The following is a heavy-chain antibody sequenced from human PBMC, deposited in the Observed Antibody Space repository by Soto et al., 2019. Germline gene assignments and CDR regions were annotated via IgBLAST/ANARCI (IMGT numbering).Heavy chain of an antibody. CDR2: INHSGSA. Sequence: SETLSLTCAVYGGSFSDYSWTWIRQPPGKALEWIGQINHSGSANYNPSLRSRVIISIGTPKNQFSLELTSVTAADTAVYYCARVSGIYYYGMDVWGQGTTVTVSS. D-gene: IGHD3-10*01. CDR1: GGSFSDYS. V-gene: IGHV4-34*01. J-gene: IGHJ6*02. CDR3: ARVSGIYYYGMDV.